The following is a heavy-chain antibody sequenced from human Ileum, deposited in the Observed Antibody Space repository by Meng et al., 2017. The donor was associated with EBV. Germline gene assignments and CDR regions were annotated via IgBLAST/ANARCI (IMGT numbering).Heavy chain of an antibody. J-gene: IGHJ4*02. D-gene: IGHD6-13*01. CDR2: IIPIFGTA. V-gene: IGHV1-69*01. CDR3: ARGNGYSSSFYFDY. CDR1: GGTFNSYA. Sequence: QLPLVQLGPRVKQPVSSVKSSCKASGGTFNSYASRWVRQAPGQVLEWMGGIIPIFGTANYAQKFQGRVTITADESTSTAYMELSSLRSEDTAVYYCARGNGYSSSFYFDYWGQGTLVTASS.